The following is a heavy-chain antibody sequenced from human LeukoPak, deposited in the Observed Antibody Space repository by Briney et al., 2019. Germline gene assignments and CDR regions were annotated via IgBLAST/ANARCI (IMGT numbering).Heavy chain of an antibody. CDR3: ARSQGFLVDP. J-gene: IGHJ5*02. D-gene: IGHD2-21*01. CDR1: GFTFSSYD. Sequence: GGSLRLSCAASGFTFSSYDMTWARQAPGKGREWVSAIGGGGISTFYADSVKGRFTISRDNSKNTLYLQMNSLRAEDTAVYYCARSQGFLVDPWGQGTLVTVS. CDR2: IGGGGIST. V-gene: IGHV3-23*01.